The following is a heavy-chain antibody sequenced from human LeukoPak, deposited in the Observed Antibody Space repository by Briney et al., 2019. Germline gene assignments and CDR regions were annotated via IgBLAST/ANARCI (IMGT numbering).Heavy chain of an antibody. V-gene: IGHV3-30-3*01. CDR3: ARDEERITMVRGVINPNYYYYYAMDV. CDR1: GFTFSNYA. J-gene: IGHJ6*02. Sequence: GGSLRLSCAASGFTFSNYAVHWVRQAPGKGLEWVAVISYDGTNKCYADSVKGRFTISRDNSKNTLYLQMNSLRAEDTAVYYCARDEERITMVRGVINPNYYYYYAMDVWGQGTTVTVSS. CDR2: ISYDGTNK. D-gene: IGHD3-10*01.